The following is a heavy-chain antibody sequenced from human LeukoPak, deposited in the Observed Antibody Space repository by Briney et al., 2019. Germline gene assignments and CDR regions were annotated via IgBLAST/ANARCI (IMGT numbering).Heavy chain of an antibody. V-gene: IGHV3-21*01. CDR1: GFIFSSYS. Sequence: GGSLRLSCAASGFIFSSYSMNWVRQAPGKGLEWVSSIDNSATYVFYADSVKGRFALSRDNAKSSLYLQMDSLRAEDTAVYYCARGAYGQFDYWGQGTLVTVSS. CDR2: IDNSATYV. J-gene: IGHJ4*02. CDR3: ARGAYGQFDY. D-gene: IGHD3-16*01.